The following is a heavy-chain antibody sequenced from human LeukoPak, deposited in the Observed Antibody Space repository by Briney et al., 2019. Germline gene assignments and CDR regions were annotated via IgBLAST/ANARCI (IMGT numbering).Heavy chain of an antibody. Sequence: SETLSLTCTVSGGSISSYYWSWIRQPPGKALEWIGYIYYSGSTNYNPSLKSRVTISVDTSKNQFSLELSSVTAADTAVYYCASALGSGSYHWFDPWGQGTLVTVSS. CDR2: IYYSGST. D-gene: IGHD3-10*01. CDR1: GGSISSYY. CDR3: ASALGSGSYHWFDP. V-gene: IGHV4-59*01. J-gene: IGHJ5*02.